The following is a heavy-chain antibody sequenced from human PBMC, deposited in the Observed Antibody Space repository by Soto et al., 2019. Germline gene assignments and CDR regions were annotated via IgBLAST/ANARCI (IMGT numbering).Heavy chain of an antibody. CDR1: GGSISSYY. CDR3: ARGFVDTAMASDAFDI. D-gene: IGHD5-18*01. CDR2: IYYSGST. V-gene: IGHV4-59*01. J-gene: IGHJ3*02. Sequence: PSETLSLICTVSGGSISSYYWSWIRQPPGKGLGWIGYIYYSGSTNYNPSLKSRVTISVDTSKNQFSLKLSSVTAADTAVYYCARGFVDTAMASDAFDIWGQGTMVTVSS.